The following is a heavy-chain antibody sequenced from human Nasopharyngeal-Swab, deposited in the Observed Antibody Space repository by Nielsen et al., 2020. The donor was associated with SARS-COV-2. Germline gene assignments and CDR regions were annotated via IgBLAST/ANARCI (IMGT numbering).Heavy chain of an antibody. Sequence: GESLKISCQGSGYSFSTYWIGWVRQMPGKGLEWMGIIYPGDSTTRYSPSFQGQVTISADKSISTAYLQWSSLKASDTAMYYCARQLWLVDYYYGMDVWGQGTTVTVSS. CDR3: ARQLWLVDYYYGMDV. CDR2: IYPGDSTT. CDR1: GYSFSTYW. D-gene: IGHD5-18*01. J-gene: IGHJ6*02. V-gene: IGHV5-51*01.